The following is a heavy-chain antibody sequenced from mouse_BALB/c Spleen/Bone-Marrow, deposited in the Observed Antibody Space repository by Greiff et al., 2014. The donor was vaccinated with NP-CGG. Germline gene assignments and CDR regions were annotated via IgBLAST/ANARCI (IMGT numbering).Heavy chain of an antibody. CDR3: ARRDDYDDYYFAY. J-gene: IGHJ2*01. CDR1: GYTFTSYW. D-gene: IGHD2-4*01. Sequence: QVQLKESGAELVKPGTSVKMSCKASGYTFTSYWMHWVKQRPGQGLEWIGDIYPGSDSTNYNEKFKSKATLTVDTSSSTAYMQLSSLTSEDSAVYYCARRDDYDDYYFAYWGLGTTLTVSS. CDR2: IYPGSDST. V-gene: IGHV1-55*01.